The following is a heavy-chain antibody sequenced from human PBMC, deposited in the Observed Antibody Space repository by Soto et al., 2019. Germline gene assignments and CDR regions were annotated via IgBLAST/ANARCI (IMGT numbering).Heavy chain of an antibody. V-gene: IGHV3-23*01. CDR2: ISGSGGST. J-gene: IGHJ4*02. D-gene: IGHD7-27*01. CDR3: AKVPNWGAHYYFDY. CDR1: GFTFSSYA. Sequence: PGGSLRLSCAASGFTFSSYAMSWVRQAPGKGLEWVSGISGSGGSTYYADSVKGRFTISRDNSKKTLYLQMNSLRAEDTAVYFCAKVPNWGAHYYFDYWGQGTLVTVSS.